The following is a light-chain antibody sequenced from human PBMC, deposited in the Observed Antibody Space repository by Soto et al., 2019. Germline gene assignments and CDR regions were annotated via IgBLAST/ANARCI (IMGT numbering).Light chain of an antibody. CDR1: QSVSNNY. CDR2: GAS. CDR3: QQYGSSGR. V-gene: IGKV3-20*01. Sequence: EIVLTQSPGTLSLSPGERATLSCRASQSVSNNYLAWYQQKPGQAPRLLIYGASNSATGIPDRFRGSGSGTDFTLNISRLEPEDFAVYYCQQYGSSGRFGRGTKVEIK. J-gene: IGKJ1*01.